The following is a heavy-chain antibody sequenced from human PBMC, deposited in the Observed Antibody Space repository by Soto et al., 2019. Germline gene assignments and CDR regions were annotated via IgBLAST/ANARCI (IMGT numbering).Heavy chain of an antibody. J-gene: IGHJ6*02. V-gene: IGHV1-69*13. CDR2: IIPIFGTA. CDR1: GGTFSSYA. CDR3: ASGGYSSTLGGMDV. D-gene: IGHD6-13*01. Sequence: SVKVSCKASGGTFSSYAISWVRQAPGQGLEWMGGIIPIFGTANYAQKFQGRVTITADESTSTAYMELSSLRSEDTAVYYCASGGYSSTLGGMDVWGQGTTVTVSS.